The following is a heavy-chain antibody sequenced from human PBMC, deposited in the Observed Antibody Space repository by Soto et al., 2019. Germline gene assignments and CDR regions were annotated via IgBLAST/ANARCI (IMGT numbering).Heavy chain of an antibody. CDR1: GFSFSSYA. D-gene: IGHD5-12*01. Sequence: EVQLLESGGGLVQPGGSLRLSCAASGFSFSSYAMSWVRQAPGKGLEWVSAISGSGRNTYYTDSVRGRFTISRDNSKNTLYLQMNSLRAEDTAAYYCAKEVPHTDIIGIDYWGQGTLVTVS. V-gene: IGHV3-23*01. CDR2: ISGSGRNT. CDR3: AKEVPHTDIIGIDY. J-gene: IGHJ4*02.